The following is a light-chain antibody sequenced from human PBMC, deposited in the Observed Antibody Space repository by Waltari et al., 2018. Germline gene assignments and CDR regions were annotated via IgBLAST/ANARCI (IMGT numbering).Light chain of an antibody. Sequence: QSALTQPASVSGSPGPSIPISCTGTNRDVGRYNFVPWYQQHPGEAPKLMIFEVTNRPSGVSNRFSGSKSGNTASLIISGLQGEDEADYYCSSYTTSRTYVFGTGTKVTVL. V-gene: IGLV2-14*01. CDR1: NRDVGRYNF. J-gene: IGLJ1*01. CDR2: EVT. CDR3: SSYTTSRTYV.